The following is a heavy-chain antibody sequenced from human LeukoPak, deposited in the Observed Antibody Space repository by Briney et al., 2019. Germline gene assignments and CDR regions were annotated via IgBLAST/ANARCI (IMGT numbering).Heavy chain of an antibody. CDR2: ISAYNGNT. Sequence: ASVTVSCKASGYTFTSYGISWVRQAPGQGLEWMGWISAYNGNTNYAQKLQGRVTMTTDTSTSTAYMELRSLRSDDTAVYYCATKSEGYYDFWSGYFESAFDIWGQGTMVTVSS. CDR1: GYTFTSYG. V-gene: IGHV1-18*01. CDR3: ATKSEGYYDFWSGYFESAFDI. D-gene: IGHD3-3*01. J-gene: IGHJ3*02.